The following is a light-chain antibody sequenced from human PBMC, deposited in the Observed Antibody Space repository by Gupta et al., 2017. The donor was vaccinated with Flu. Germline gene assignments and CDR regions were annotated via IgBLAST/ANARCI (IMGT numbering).Light chain of an antibody. CDR2: RNN. J-gene: IGLJ3*02. CDR3: AAWDDSLSGRV. Sequence: RVNISCSGSSSNIGSNYVYWYQQIPGTAPKLLIYRNNQRPSGVPDRFSGSKSGTSASLAISGLRSEDEADYHCAAWDDSLSGRVFGGGTKLTVL. CDR1: SSNIGSNY. V-gene: IGLV1-47*01.